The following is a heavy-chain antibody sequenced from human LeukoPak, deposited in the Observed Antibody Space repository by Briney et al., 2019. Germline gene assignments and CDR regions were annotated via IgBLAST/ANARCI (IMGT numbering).Heavy chain of an antibody. CDR2: IYPGDSDT. V-gene: IGHV5-51*01. J-gene: IGHJ5*02. Sequence: GESLKISCKGPGYSFTSYWIGWVRQMPGKGLEWMGIIYPGDSDTRYSPSFQGQVTISADKSISAAYLQWSSLKASDTAMYYCARSWRAAGTRWFDPWGQGTLVTVSS. CDR1: GYSFTSYW. D-gene: IGHD6-13*01. CDR3: ARSWRAAGTRWFDP.